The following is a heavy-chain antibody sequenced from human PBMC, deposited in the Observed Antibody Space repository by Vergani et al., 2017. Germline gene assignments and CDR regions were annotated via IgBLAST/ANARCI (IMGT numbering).Heavy chain of an antibody. D-gene: IGHD3-3*01. CDR1: GYTFTSYG. CDR3: ARVRYDFWSGYYNPDYYYMDV. Sequence: QVQLVQSGAEVKKPGASVKVSCKASGYTFTSYGISWVRQAPGQGLEWMGWISAYNGNTNYAQKLQGRVTMTTDTSTSTAYMELRILRSDDTAVYYCARVRYDFWSGYYNPDYYYMDVWGKGTTVTVSS. CDR2: ISAYNGNT. J-gene: IGHJ6*03. V-gene: IGHV1-18*01.